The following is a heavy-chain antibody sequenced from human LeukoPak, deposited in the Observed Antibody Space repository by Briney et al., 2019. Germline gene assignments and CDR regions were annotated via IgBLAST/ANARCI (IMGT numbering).Heavy chain of an antibody. D-gene: IGHD5-24*01. V-gene: IGHV3-53*01. J-gene: IGHJ4*02. CDR2: IYSGGST. CDR3: ARDDRDGYNWGYFDY. Sequence: GGSLRLSCAASGFTVSSNYMSWVRQAPGKGLEWVSVIYSGGSTYYADSVKGRFTISRDNSKNTLYLQMNSLRAEDTAVYYCARDDRDGYNWGYFDYWGPGTLVTVSS. CDR1: GFTVSSNY.